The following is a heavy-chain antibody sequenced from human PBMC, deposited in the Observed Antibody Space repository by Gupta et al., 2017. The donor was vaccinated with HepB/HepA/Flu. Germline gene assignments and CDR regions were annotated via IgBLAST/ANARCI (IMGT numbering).Heavy chain of an antibody. CDR3: ARLVGHYSYYMDV. J-gene: IGHJ6*03. V-gene: IGHV4-39*01. CDR1: GGSISSSGYY. CDR2: IYYSGSA. Sequence: QLQLQESGPGLVQPSETLSLTCSVSGGSISSSGYYWAWIRQAPGKGLEWIGTIYYSGSAYDKPALKSRISMSVDKSKNEFALRLNYGQDEDTAVFYCARLVGHYSYYMDVCGRGTTVHVSS. D-gene: IGHD2-15*01.